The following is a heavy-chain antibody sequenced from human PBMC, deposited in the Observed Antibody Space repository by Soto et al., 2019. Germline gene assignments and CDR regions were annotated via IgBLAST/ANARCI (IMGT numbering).Heavy chain of an antibody. CDR3: AKDRTCSGGSCHGFDY. CDR1: GFTFSSYA. CDR2: ISGSGGST. J-gene: IGHJ4*02. V-gene: IGHV3-23*01. D-gene: IGHD2-15*01. Sequence: PGGSLRLSCAASGFTFSSYAMSWVRQAPGKGLEWVSAISGSGGSTYYADSVKGRFTISRDNSKNTLYLQMNSLRAEDTAVYYCAKDRTCSGGSCHGFDYWGQGTLVTVSS.